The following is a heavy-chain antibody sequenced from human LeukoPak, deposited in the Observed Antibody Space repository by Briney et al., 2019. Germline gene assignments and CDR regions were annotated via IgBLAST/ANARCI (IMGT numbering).Heavy chain of an antibody. CDR1: GYSFPNYW. CDR3: ARRSFTANFRWFDP. J-gene: IGHJ5*02. V-gene: IGHV5-51*01. Sequence: GESLKISCKGSGYSFPNYWIGWVRQMPGKGLEGMGIIYPGDSDTRYSPSFQGQVTISADKSISTAYLQWSSLKASDTAMYYCARRSFTANFRWFDPWGPGTLVTVSS. D-gene: IGHD3-10*01. CDR2: IYPGDSDT.